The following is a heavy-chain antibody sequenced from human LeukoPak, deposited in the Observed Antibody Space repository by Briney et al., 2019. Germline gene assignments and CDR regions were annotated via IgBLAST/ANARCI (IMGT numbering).Heavy chain of an antibody. CDR1: GFTFSSYG. CDR3: AKGGAQLWPY. Sequence: GGSLRLSCATSGFTFSSYGMHWVRQAPGKGLEWVSAISGSGGSTYYADSVKGRFTISRDNSKNTLYLQMNSLRAEDTAVYYCAKGGAQLWPYWGQGTLVTVSS. D-gene: IGHD5-18*01. J-gene: IGHJ4*02. CDR2: ISGSGGST. V-gene: IGHV3-23*01.